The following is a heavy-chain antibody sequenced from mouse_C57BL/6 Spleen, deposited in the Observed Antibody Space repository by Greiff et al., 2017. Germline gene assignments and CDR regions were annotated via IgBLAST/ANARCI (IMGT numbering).Heavy chain of an antibody. D-gene: IGHD2-3*01. CDR3: ARRWLLPYFDY. V-gene: IGHV1-64*01. CDR1: GYTFTSYW. CDR2: IHPNSGST. J-gene: IGHJ2*01. Sequence: QVQLQQSGAELVKPGASVKLSCKASGYTFTSYWMHWVKQRPGQGLEWIGMIHPNSGSTNYNEKFKSKATLTVDKSSSTAYMQLSSLTSEDSAVYYCARRWLLPYFDYWGQGTTLTVSS.